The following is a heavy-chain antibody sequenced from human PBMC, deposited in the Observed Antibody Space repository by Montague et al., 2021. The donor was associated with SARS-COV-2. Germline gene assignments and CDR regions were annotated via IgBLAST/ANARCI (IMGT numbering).Heavy chain of an antibody. CDR2: IKEDGSEK. D-gene: IGHD3-3*01. V-gene: IGHV3-7*01. J-gene: IGHJ3*02. Sequence: SLRLSCAASGFTFSRFWMSWVRQAPGKGLEWVANIKEDGSEKNYVDSVKGRFTISRDNAKNSLYLQMNSLRAEDTAVYYCARDGRYNDFWSGYYSPSPQNDVFDIWGQGTMVTVSS. CDR3: ARDGRYNDFWSGYYSPSPQNDVFDI. CDR1: GFTFSRFW.